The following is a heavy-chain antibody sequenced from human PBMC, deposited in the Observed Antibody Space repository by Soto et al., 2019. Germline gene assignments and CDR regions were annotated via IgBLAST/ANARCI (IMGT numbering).Heavy chain of an antibody. D-gene: IGHD3-9*01. CDR1: GYTFTSYG. V-gene: IGHV1-18*01. J-gene: IGHJ6*02. CDR2: ISAYNGNT. CDR3: ARGLSYDIFYYYYYGMDV. Sequence: GASVKVSCKASGYTFTSYGISWVRQAPGQGLEWMGWISAYNGNTNYAQKLQGRVTMTTDTSTSTAYMELRSLRSDDTAVYYCARGLSYDIFYYYYYGMDVWGQGTTVTVSS.